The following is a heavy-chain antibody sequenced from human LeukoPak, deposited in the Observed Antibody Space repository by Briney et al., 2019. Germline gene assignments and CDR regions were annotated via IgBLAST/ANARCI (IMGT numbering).Heavy chain of an antibody. D-gene: IGHD5-18*01. J-gene: IGHJ4*02. CDR1: GFTSSSYG. CDR3: ARGGYSYGYVY. Sequence: GGSLRLSCAASGFTSSSYGMSWVRQAPGKGLEWVSSISSSSSYIYYADSVKGRFTISRDNAKNSLYLQMNSLRAEDTAVYYCARGGYSYGYVYWGQGTLVTVSS. CDR2: ISSSSSYI. V-gene: IGHV3-21*01.